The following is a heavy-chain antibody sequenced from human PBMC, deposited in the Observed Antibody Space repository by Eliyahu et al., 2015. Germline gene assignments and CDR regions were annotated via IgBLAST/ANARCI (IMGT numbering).Heavy chain of an antibody. Sequence: QLQLQESGPGLVKPSETLSLTSIVSGDSISSSSYYWGWIRQPPGKGLEWIGNIYYSGSTYYNPSLKSRVTISIDTSKNQFSLKLSSVTAADTAVYYCARRKAASGFTSPWGQGTLVTVSS. D-gene: IGHD6-19*01. CDR2: IYYSGST. CDR3: ARRKAASGFTSP. V-gene: IGHV4-39*01. J-gene: IGHJ4*02. CDR1: GDSISSSSYY.